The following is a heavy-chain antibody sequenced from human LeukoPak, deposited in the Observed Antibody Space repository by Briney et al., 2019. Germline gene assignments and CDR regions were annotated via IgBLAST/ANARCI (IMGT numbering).Heavy chain of an antibody. V-gene: IGHV4-39*02. D-gene: IGHD2-2*01. CDR2: IYYSGTT. J-gene: IGHJ4*02. Sequence: SETLSLTCTVSGGSISNSHYYWGWLRQPPGKGLEWIGSIYYSGTTYYNPSLKSRVTIPVDTSKNQYSLKLSSVTAADTAVYYCASENCSGTSCSSFDYWGQGTLVTVSS. CDR3: ASENCSGTSCSSFDY. CDR1: GGSISNSHYY.